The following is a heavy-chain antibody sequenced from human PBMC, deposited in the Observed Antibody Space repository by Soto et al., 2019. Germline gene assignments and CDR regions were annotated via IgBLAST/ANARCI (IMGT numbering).Heavy chain of an antibody. V-gene: IGHV3-33*01. J-gene: IGHJ4*02. CDR1: GFTFSSYG. CDR2: IWYDGSNK. CDR3: ARELGGVGVIRD. D-gene: IGHD3-10*01. Sequence: QVQLVESGGGVVQPGRSLRLSCAASGFTFSSYGMHWVRQAPGKGLEWVAVIWYDGSNKYYADSVKGRFTISRDNSKNSLYLQMNSLRAEDTAGYYCARELGGVGVIRDWDQGTLVTVSS.